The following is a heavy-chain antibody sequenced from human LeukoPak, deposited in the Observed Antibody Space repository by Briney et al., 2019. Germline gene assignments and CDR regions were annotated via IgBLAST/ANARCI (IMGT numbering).Heavy chain of an antibody. Sequence: GGSLRLSCAASGFTFSSYSMNWVRQAPGKGLEWVSYISGSSSTIYYSDSVKGRFTISRDNAKNSLYLQMNSLKDEDTAVYYCARRVSTSNTYNWFDPWGQGTLVTVSS. CDR1: GFTFSSYS. V-gene: IGHV3-48*02. CDR2: ISGSSSTI. J-gene: IGHJ5*02. D-gene: IGHD2-2*01. CDR3: ARRVSTSNTYNWFDP.